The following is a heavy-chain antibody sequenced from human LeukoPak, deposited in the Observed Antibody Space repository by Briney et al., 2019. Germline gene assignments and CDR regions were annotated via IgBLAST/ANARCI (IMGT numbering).Heavy chain of an antibody. CDR2: ISSSSGFI. CDR1: GFTFSSHS. CDR3: ARSASPYHSTGWYSNYYYYYMDV. J-gene: IGHJ6*03. V-gene: IGHV3-21*01. Sequence: GGSLRLSCAASGFTFSSHSMNWVRQAPGKGLEWVSSISSSSGFIYSADSVRGRFTISRENAKNSLYLQMNSLRAEDTAVYYCARSASPYHSTGWYSNYYYYYMDVWGKGTTVTVSS. D-gene: IGHD6-19*01.